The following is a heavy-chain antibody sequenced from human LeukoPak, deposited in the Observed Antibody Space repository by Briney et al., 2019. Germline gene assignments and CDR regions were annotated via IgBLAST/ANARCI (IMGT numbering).Heavy chain of an antibody. J-gene: IGHJ4*02. Sequence: SETLSPTCTVSGGSISSGGYYWSWIRQHPGKGLEWIGYIYYSGSTYYNPSLKSRVTISVDTSKNQFSLKLSSVTAADTAVYYCAREAAAGNFDYWGQGTLVTVSS. CDR1: GGSISSGGYY. CDR2: IYYSGST. CDR3: AREAAAGNFDY. D-gene: IGHD6-13*01. V-gene: IGHV4-31*03.